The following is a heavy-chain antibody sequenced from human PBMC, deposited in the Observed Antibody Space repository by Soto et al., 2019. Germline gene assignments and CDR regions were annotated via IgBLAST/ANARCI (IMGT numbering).Heavy chain of an antibody. V-gene: IGHV3-23*01. J-gene: IGHJ4*02. CDR3: AKDISFDTSAYNY. Sequence: EVQLLESGGGLVQPGGSLRLSCTASGFTFSTYCMSWVRQAPGKGLEWVSSLSGDGTTTYYIDSVKGRFTISRDNSRNTLSLQMNSLRTEDTAVYYCAKDISFDTSAYNYWGQGILVTVSS. D-gene: IGHD3-22*01. CDR1: GFTFSTYC. CDR2: LSGDGTTT.